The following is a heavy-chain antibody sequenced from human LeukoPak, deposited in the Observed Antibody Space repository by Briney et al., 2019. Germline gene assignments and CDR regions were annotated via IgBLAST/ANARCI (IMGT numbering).Heavy chain of an antibody. CDR2: ISVGAEYI. CDR3: ASGPPFLKYFEY. V-gene: IGHV3-23*01. Sequence: GGSLRLSCAASGFTFSTYVMNWFRHAPGKGLEGVSTISVGAEYIFYADSVKGRFTISRDDSNNALYLQMHSLRAEDTALYYCASGPPFLKYFEYWGQGTLVTVSS. CDR1: GFTFSTYV. J-gene: IGHJ4*02. D-gene: IGHD3-3*01.